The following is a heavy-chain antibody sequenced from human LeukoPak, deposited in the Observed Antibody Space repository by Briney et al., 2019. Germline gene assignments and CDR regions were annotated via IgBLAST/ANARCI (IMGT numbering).Heavy chain of an antibody. CDR1: GGSINSYY. J-gene: IGHJ6*02. CDR2: IYYSGST. V-gene: IGHV4-59*08. D-gene: IGHD3-10*01. Sequence: SETLSLTCTLSGGSINSYYWSWIRQPPGKGLEWIGYIYYSGSTNYNPSLKSRVTISVDTSKNQFSLKLSSVTAADTAVYYCARHQGDVLLWFGELTNYYYGMDVWGQGTRVTVSS. CDR3: ARHQGDVLLWFGELTNYYYGMDV.